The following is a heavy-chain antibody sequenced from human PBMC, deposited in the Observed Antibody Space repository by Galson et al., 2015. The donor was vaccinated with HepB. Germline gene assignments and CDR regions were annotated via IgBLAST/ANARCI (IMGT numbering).Heavy chain of an antibody. J-gene: IGHJ5*02. CDR1: GYTFTSYG. CDR2: ISAYNGNT. Sequence: SVKVSCKASGYTFTSYGISWVRQAPGQGLEWMGWISAYNGNTNYAQKLQGRVTMTTDTSTSTAYMELRSLRSDDTAVYYCARTVEMATSSNWFDPWGQGTLATVSS. D-gene: IGHD5-24*01. CDR3: ARTVEMATSSNWFDP. V-gene: IGHV1-18*01.